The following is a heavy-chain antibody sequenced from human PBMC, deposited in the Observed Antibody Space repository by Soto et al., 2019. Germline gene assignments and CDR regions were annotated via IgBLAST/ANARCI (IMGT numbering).Heavy chain of an antibody. D-gene: IGHD4-17*01. CDR2: SIPIFGTG. CDR3: ARGQDDYGEYYYYYYGMDG. V-gene: IGHV1-69*12. CDR1: GGTFSSYA. J-gene: IGHJ6*02. Sequence: QVQLVQSGAEVKKPGASVKVSCKASGGTFSSYAISWVRQAPGQGLEWMGGSIPIFGTGNYAQKFQGRVTITENESTSTDYMELSSLRSEDTAVYYCARGQDDYGEYYYYYYGMDGWGQGTTVTDSS.